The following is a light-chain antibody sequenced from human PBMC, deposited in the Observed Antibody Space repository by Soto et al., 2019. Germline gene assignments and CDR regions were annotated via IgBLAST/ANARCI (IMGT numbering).Light chain of an antibody. Sequence: EIELTQSPGTLSLSPGDRATLSCRTSQRLASGYLAWYQQKPGQAPRLLLYGVSTRATGIPDRFSGSGSGTDFTLAISRVEPEDCAVYFCQQYADSPITFGQGTRLEIK. V-gene: IGKV3-20*01. CDR1: QRLASGY. CDR3: QQYADSPIT. CDR2: GVS. J-gene: IGKJ5*01.